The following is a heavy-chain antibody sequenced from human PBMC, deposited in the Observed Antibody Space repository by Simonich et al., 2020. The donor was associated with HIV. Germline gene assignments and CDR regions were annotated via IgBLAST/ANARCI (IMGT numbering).Heavy chain of an antibody. CDR3: AREGSSGWSN. D-gene: IGHD6-19*01. J-gene: IGHJ4*02. CDR2: INPNSGGT. Sequence: QVQLVQSGAEVKKPGASVKVSCTAFGYTFTGYYMHWVRQAPGQGLEWMGWINPNSGGTNYEQKFQGRVTMTRDTSISTAYMELSRLRSDDTAVYYCAREGSSGWSNWGQGTLVTVSS. V-gene: IGHV1-2*02. CDR1: GYTFTGYY.